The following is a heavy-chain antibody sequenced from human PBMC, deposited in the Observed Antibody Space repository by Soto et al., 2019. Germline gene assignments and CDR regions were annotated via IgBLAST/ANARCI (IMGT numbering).Heavy chain of an antibody. Sequence: QVHLVQSGAEVKKPGASVKVSCKGSGYTFTSYGITWVRQAPGQGLEWMGWISAHNGNTDYAQKLQGRVTVTRDTSPSTAYMELRRLRSDDKAVYYCARGTYGDYWGQGALVTVSS. CDR1: GYTFTSYG. D-gene: IGHD4-17*01. CDR2: ISAHNGNT. J-gene: IGHJ4*02. V-gene: IGHV1-18*01. CDR3: ARGTYGDY.